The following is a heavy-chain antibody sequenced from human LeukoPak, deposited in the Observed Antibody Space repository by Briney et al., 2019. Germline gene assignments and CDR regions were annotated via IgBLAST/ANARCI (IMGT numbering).Heavy chain of an antibody. CDR2: INPSGGST. V-gene: IGHV1-46*01. CDR3: ARDPRPHYYDSRGDLDY. CDR1: GYTFTSYY. D-gene: IGHD3-22*01. Sequence: GASVKVSCKASGYTFTSYYMHWVRQAPGQGLEWMGIINPSGGSTSYAQKFQGRVTMTRDTSTSTVYMELSSLRSEDTAVYYCARDPRPHYYDSRGDLDYWGQGTLVTVSS. J-gene: IGHJ4*02.